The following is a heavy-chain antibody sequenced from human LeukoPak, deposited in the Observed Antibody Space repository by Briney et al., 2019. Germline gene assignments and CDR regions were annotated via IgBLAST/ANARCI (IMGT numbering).Heavy chain of an antibody. D-gene: IGHD2-2*01. J-gene: IGHJ3*02. V-gene: IGHV3-49*03. CDR1: GFTFGDYA. CDR3: ARGGDFGVPAPLGIDAFDI. CDR2: IRSKAYGGTT. Sequence: GVLRLSCTASGFTFGDYAMSWFRQAPGKGLEWVGFIRSKAYGGTTEYAASVKGRFTISRDDSKSIAYLQMNSLKTEDTAVYYCARGGDFGVPAPLGIDAFDIWGQGTMVTVSS.